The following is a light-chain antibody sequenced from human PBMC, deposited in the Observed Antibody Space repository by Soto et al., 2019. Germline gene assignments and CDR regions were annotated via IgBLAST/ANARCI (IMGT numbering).Light chain of an antibody. V-gene: IGKV3-20*01. Sequence: EIVLTQSPGTLSLSPGERATLSCRASQSVSSSFLAWYQQKPGQPPRLLIYSASGRATGIPDRFSGSGSGTDFTLTISSLEPEDSAVYYCQQYGSSPFTFRQLTKVDIK. CDR3: QQYGSSPFT. CDR2: SAS. J-gene: IGKJ2*01. CDR1: QSVSSSF.